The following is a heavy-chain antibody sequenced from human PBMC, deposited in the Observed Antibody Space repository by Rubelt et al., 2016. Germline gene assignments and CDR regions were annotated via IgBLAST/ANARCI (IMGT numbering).Heavy chain of an antibody. J-gene: IGHJ4*02. CDR3: ARDLTYNLPAY. V-gene: IGHV1-18*01. CDR1: GYTFTSYG. Sequence: QVQLVQSGAAVKTPGASVKVSCKASGYTFTSYGIRWVRQATGQGLAGMGWISDYNGNTNYARKLQGRATMTTYTSTSTAYMELRSLVSDDTAVYYCARDLTYNLPAYWGQGTLVTVSS. CDR2: ISDYNGNT. D-gene: IGHD5-24*01.